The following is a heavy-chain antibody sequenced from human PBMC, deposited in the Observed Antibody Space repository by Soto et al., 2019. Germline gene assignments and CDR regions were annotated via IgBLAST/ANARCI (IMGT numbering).Heavy chain of an antibody. D-gene: IGHD2-2*01. Sequence: EVHLVESGGGLVQPGGSLRLSCAASGFTVSSNYMSWVRQAPGKGLEWVSVIYSGGSTYYADSVKGRFTISRDNSKNTLYRQMNIPRAEATAVYYCARDDIVLVPPARRGYDYYGMEDWGKGTKVTVAS. V-gene: IGHV3-66*01. CDR1: GFTVSSNY. J-gene: IGHJ6*04. CDR3: ARDDIVLVPPARRGYDYYGMED. CDR2: IYSGGST.